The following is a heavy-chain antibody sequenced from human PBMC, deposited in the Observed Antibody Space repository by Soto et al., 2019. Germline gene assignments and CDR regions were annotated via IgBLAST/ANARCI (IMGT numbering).Heavy chain of an antibody. CDR1: GGSFSGYY. J-gene: IGHJ4*02. Sequence: ETLSLTCAVYGGSFSGYYWSWIRQPPGKGLEWIGEINHSGSTNYNPSLKSRVTISVDTSKNQFSLKLSSVTAADTAVYYCARGVGYSSSWRPVDYFDYWGQGTLVTVSS. CDR2: INHSGST. V-gene: IGHV4-34*01. CDR3: ARGVGYSSSWRPVDYFDY. D-gene: IGHD6-13*01.